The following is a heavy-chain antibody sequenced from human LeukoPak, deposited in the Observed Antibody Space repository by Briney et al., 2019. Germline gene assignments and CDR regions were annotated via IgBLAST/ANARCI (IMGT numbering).Heavy chain of an antibody. CDR2: IYYSGTT. Sequence: SETLSLTCTVSGGPISSYYWSWIRQPPGKGLEWIGYIYYSGTTNYNPSLKSRVTMSVDTSKNQFSLKLSSVTAADTAVYYCARVSPVTPDGSGSLYEAWGQGTLVTVSS. D-gene: IGHD3-10*01. CDR1: GGPISSYY. V-gene: IGHV4-59*12. CDR3: ARVSPVTPDGSGSLYEA. J-gene: IGHJ5*02.